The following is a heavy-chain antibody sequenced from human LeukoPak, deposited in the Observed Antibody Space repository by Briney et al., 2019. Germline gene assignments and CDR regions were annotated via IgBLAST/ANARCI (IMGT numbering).Heavy chain of an antibody. CDR1: GGSISSGSYY. Sequence: PSETLSLTCTVSGGSISSGSYYWSWIRQPAGKGLEWIGRIYTSGSTNYNPSLKSRVTISVDTSKNQFSLKLSSVTAADTAVYYCARVRDGYNLDYWGQGTLVTVSS. D-gene: IGHD5-24*01. CDR2: IYTSGST. V-gene: IGHV4-61*02. J-gene: IGHJ4*02. CDR3: ARVRDGYNLDY.